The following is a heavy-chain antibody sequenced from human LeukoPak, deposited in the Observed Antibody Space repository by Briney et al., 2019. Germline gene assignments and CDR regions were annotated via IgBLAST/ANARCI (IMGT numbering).Heavy chain of an antibody. J-gene: IGHJ4*02. Sequence: ASVKVSCKASGYTFTGYYMHWVRQAPGQGLEWMGRINPNSGGTNYAQKFQGRVTVTRDTSISTAYMELSRLRSDDTAVYYCATDAYYYDSSGYSTSVHYFDYWGQGTLVTVSS. CDR3: ATDAYYYDSSGYSTSVHYFDY. CDR2: INPNSGGT. CDR1: GYTFTGYY. D-gene: IGHD3-22*01. V-gene: IGHV1-2*06.